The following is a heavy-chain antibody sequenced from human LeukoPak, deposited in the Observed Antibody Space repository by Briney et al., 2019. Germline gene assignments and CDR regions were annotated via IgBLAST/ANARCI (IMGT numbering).Heavy chain of an antibody. CDR1: GDSIRSYY. CDR3: ARLTVGLYFDY. CDR2: IDDSGSA. D-gene: IGHD2-21*02. J-gene: IGHJ4*02. V-gene: IGHV4-59*08. Sequence: PSETLSLTCTVSGDSIRSYYWSWIRQPPGKGLEWIGHIDDSGSANRHPSLRSRVTISIDTSKDQFSLKVNSVTAADTAVYYCARLTVGLYFDYWGQGNLVSVSS.